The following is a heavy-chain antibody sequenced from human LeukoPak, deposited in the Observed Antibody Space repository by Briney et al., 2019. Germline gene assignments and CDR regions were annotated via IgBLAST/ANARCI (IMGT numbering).Heavy chain of an antibody. J-gene: IGHJ5*01. CDR1: GFVFSSFE. D-gene: IGHD4-11*01. CDR2: VSGSGGFT. Sequence: PGGSLRLSCAASGFVFSSFEMNWVRQAPGKGLEWVSNVSGSGGFTYYADSVKGRFTISRDNSKNTLFLQMNSLRAEDTAIYYCAKDRTTVKSWFDSWGQGTLVTVSS. V-gene: IGHV3-23*01. CDR3: AKDRTTVKSWFDS.